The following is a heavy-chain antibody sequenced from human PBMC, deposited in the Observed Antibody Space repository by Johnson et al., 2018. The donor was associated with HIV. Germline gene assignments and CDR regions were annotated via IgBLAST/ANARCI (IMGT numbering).Heavy chain of an antibody. Sequence: VQLVESGGGLVKPGGSLRLSCAASGFTFSNAWMSWVRQAPGKGLEWVGRIKSKTDGGTTDYAAPGKGRFTISRDDAKNTLYLQMNSLKTEDTAVYYCTTFERLDPWLVPPHAFDIWDQGTMVTVSS. D-gene: IGHD6-19*01. CDR3: TTFERLDPWLVPPHAFDI. V-gene: IGHV3-15*01. CDR1: GFTFSNAW. CDR2: IKSKTDGGTT. J-gene: IGHJ3*02.